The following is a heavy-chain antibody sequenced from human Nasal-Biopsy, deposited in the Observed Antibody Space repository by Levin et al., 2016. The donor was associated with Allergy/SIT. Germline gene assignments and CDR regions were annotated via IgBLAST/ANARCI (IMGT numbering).Heavy chain of an antibody. V-gene: IGHV3-23*01. CDR1: GFIFSNYA. Sequence: GSLKISCAPSGFIFSNYAMSWVRQAPGKGLEWVSTISGSGDDTFYADSVKGRFTISRDNSKNTLYVQMNSLRAEDTALYYCARGGYNSGWAFDYWGQGSLVTVSS. CDR3: ARGGYNSGWAFDY. J-gene: IGHJ4*02. D-gene: IGHD6-19*01. CDR2: ISGSGDDT.